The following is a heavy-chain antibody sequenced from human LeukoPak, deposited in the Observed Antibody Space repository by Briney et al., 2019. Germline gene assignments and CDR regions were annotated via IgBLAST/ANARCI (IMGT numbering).Heavy chain of an antibody. V-gene: IGHV4-59*01. CDR3: ARGIFGMVLNAFDL. D-gene: IGHD3-3*01. J-gene: IGHJ3*01. Sequence: SETLSLTCTVSGGSISSYYWTWIRQPPGRGLAWVGYISYGGSTNYNPSLKSRVTISVDTSTNQFSLKLISVTAADTAVYYCARGIFGMVLNAFDLWGRGTMVTVSS. CDR1: GGSISSYY. CDR2: ISYGGST.